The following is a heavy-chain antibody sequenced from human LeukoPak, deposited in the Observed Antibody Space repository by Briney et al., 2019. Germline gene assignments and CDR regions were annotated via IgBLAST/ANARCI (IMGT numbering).Heavy chain of an antibody. CDR3: ANTMVRGVPFDY. CDR1: GFTFSSYG. J-gene: IGHJ4*02. D-gene: IGHD3-10*01. V-gene: IGHV3-30*02. Sequence: GGSLRLSCAASGFTFSSYGMHWVRQAPGKGLEWVAFIRYDGSNKYYADSVKGRFTISRDNSKNTLYLQMNSLRAEDTAVYYCANTMVRGVPFDYWGQGTLVTVSS. CDR2: IRYDGSNK.